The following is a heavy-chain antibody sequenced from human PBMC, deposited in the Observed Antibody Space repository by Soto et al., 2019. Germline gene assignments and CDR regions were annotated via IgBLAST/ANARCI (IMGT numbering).Heavy chain of an antibody. J-gene: IGHJ4*02. CDR1: GYTFTSYG. Sequence: GASVKVSCKASGYTFTSYGISWVRQAPGQGLEWMGWISAYNGNTNYAQKLQGRVTMTTDTSTSTAYMELRSLRSDDTAVYYCARDWWNTLAGYSSGWYYFDYWGQGTLVTVSS. CDR3: ARDWWNTLAGYSSGWYYFDY. D-gene: IGHD6-19*01. CDR2: ISAYNGNT. V-gene: IGHV1-18*04.